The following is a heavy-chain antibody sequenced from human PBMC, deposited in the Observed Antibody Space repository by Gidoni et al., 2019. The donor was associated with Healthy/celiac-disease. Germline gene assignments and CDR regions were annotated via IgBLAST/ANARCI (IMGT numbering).Heavy chain of an antibody. CDR3: ARGKRGLSAFDI. CDR1: GFTFSSYS. V-gene: IGHV3-21*01. Sequence: EVQLVESGGGLVKPGGSLRLSCAASGFTFSSYSMNWVRQAPGKGLEWVSSISSSSSYIYYADSVKGRFTISRDNAKNSLYLQMNSLRAEDTAVYYCARGKRGLSAFDIWGQGTMVTVSS. J-gene: IGHJ3*02. CDR2: ISSSSSYI. D-gene: IGHD3-10*01.